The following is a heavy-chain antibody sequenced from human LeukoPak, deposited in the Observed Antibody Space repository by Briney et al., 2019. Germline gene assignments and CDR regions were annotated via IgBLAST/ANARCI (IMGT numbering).Heavy chain of an antibody. CDR3: ARSLIVASEDY. Sequence: GGSLRLSCAASGFRFDSFYMGWIRQVPGKGLDYIALISASGAVPYYAESVKGRFTISRDNTKNSVSLQMNNLSADDTAAYYCARSLIVASEDYWGQGTLVTVSS. CDR1: GFRFDSFY. J-gene: IGHJ4*02. V-gene: IGHV3-11*04. D-gene: IGHD3-22*01. CDR2: ISASGAVP.